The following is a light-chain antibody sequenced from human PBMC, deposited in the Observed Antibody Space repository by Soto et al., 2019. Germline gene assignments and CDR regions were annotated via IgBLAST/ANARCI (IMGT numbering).Light chain of an antibody. CDR3: QQYNNWPRT. J-gene: IGKJ1*01. CDR2: GAS. Sequence: IVMTQSPATLSVSPGERATLSCRASQSVRSNLAWYQQKPGQAPRLVIYGASSRATGIPARFSGSGSGTEFTLTISSLQSEDFAVYYCQQYNNWPRTFGQGTKVDIK. CDR1: QSVRSN. V-gene: IGKV3-15*01.